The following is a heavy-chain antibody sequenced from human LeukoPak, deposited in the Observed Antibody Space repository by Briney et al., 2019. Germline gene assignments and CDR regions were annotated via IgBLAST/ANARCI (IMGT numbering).Heavy chain of an antibody. CDR2: IYYSGST. D-gene: IGHD1-26*01. V-gene: IGHV4-59*08. Sequence: PSETLSLTCTVSGGSISSYYWSWIRQPPGKGLEWIGYIYYSGSTNCNPSLKSRVTISVDTSKNQFSLKLSSVTAADTAVYYCARQDPSGSYDPQEFDYWGQGTLVTVSS. J-gene: IGHJ4*02. CDR1: GGSISSYY. CDR3: ARQDPSGSYDPQEFDY.